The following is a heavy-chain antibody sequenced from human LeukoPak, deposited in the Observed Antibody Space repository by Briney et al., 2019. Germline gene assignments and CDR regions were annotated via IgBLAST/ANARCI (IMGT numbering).Heavy chain of an antibody. D-gene: IGHD6-13*01. CDR3: AREGLMAAAGNGGLDY. Sequence: SETLSLTCTVSGGSISSSSYYWGWIRQPPGKGLEWIGSIYYSGSTYYNPSLKSRVTISVDTSKNQFSLKLSSVTAADTAVYYCAREGLMAAAGNGGLDYWGQGTLVTVSS. CDR1: GGSISSSSYY. J-gene: IGHJ4*02. CDR2: IYYSGST. V-gene: IGHV4-39*02.